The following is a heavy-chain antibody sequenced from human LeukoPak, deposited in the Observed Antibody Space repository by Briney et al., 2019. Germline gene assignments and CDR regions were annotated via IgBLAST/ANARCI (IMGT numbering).Heavy chain of an antibody. CDR3: ARDRRCSSTSCYYMDV. CDR2: IYTSGST. CDR1: AGSISSYY. V-gene: IGHV4-4*07. D-gene: IGHD2-2*01. Sequence: SETLSLTSTVAAGSISSYYWSWIRQPAGKGLDWIGRIYTSGSTNYDPSLKSRVTMSVDTSKNQFSLKLSSVTAADTAVYYCARDRRCSSTSCYYMDVWGKGTTVTVSS. J-gene: IGHJ6*04.